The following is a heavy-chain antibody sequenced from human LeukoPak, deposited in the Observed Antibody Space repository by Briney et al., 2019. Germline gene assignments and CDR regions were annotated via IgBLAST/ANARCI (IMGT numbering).Heavy chain of an antibody. J-gene: IGHJ5*02. V-gene: IGHV4-59*01. CDR1: GGSISSYY. CDR2: IYYSGST. CDR3: ARELYGSGSYDDLQNWFDP. D-gene: IGHD3-10*01. Sequence: SETLSLTCTVSGGSISSYYWSWIRQPPGKGLEWIGYIYYSGSTNYNPSLKSRVTISVDTSKNQFSLKLSPVTAADTAVYYCARELYGSGSYDDLQNWFDPWGQGTLVTVSS.